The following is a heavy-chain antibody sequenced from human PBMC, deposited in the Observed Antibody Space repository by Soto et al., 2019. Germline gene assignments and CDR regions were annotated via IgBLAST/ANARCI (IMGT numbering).Heavy chain of an antibody. CDR1: GDTFSNYI. CDR3: ASIVVTIRYYQYHYGMDV. Sequence: QVQLVQSGAEVKKPGSSVKVSCKASGDTFSNYIIRWVRQAPGQGLEWMGRTIPVLGVTNYAQKFQGRVTIVADASTSTVYMDLSSLRSEDTAVYYWASIVVTIRYYQYHYGMDVWGQGTAVTVSS. J-gene: IGHJ6*02. CDR2: TIPVLGVT. D-gene: IGHD2-21*01. V-gene: IGHV1-69*02.